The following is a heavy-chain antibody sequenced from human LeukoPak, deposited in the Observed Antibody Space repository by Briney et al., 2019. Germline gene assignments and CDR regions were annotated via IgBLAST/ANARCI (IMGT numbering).Heavy chain of an antibody. D-gene: IGHD3-10*01. CDR2: IYPGDSDT. J-gene: IGHJ4*02. Sequence: GESLKISCKGSGYSFSSYWIAWVRQLPGKGLEWMGIIYPGDSDTTYSPSFQGQVTISADKSISTAYLQWSSLKASDTAMYFCARRRSSTLIDYWGQGTLVTVSS. CDR3: ARRRSSTLIDY. V-gene: IGHV5-51*01. CDR1: GYSFSSYW.